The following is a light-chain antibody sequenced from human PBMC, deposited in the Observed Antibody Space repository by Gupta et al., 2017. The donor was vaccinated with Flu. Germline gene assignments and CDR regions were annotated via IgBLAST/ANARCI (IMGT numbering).Light chain of an antibody. Sequence: PGERATLSCKASQSISGTYLAWYQQRFGQAPRLLMYGTSNRASGVPGRFSGSGSGTDFTLTISGLEPEDFAVYFCQQYGSWTFGQGTKVEIK. CDR1: QSISGTY. V-gene: IGKV3-20*01. CDR3: QQYGSWT. J-gene: IGKJ1*01. CDR2: GTS.